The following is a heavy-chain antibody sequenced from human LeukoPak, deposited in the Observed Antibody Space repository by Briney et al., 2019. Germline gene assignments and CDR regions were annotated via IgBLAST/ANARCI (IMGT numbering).Heavy chain of an antibody. D-gene: IGHD4-17*01. J-gene: IGHJ4*02. CDR2: IYTGGNT. Sequence: GGSLRLSCAASGFTVDRKHMTWVRQAPGKGLQWISFIYTGGNTCYSDSVKGRFTVSRDTSKNTLYLQMDSLRDEDTGVYRCAARDGGDYPYFDYWGPGTLVTVSS. V-gene: IGHV3-66*01. CDR1: GFTVDRKH. CDR3: AARDGGDYPYFDY.